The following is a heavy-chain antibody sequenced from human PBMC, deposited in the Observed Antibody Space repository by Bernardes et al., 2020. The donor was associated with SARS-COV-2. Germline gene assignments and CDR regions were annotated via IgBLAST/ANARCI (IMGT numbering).Heavy chain of an antibody. V-gene: IGHV4-59*01. CDR2: IYYSGST. CDR3: ARMSLGYCSSTSCDTAFDP. Sequence: SETLPLTCTVSGGCISSYYWSWIRKPPGKGLEWIGYIYYSGSTNYNPSLKSRVTISVDTSKNQFSLKLSSVTAADTAVYYCARMSLGYCSSTSCDTAFDPWGQGTLVTVSS. D-gene: IGHD2-2*01. CDR1: GGCISSYY. J-gene: IGHJ5*02.